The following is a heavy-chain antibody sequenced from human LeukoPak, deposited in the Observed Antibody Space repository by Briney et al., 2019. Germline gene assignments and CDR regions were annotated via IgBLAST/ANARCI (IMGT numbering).Heavy chain of an antibody. D-gene: IGHD2-21*01. CDR3: ARRRKVVRAGFDY. J-gene: IGHJ4*02. CDR2: INHSGTT. Sequence: SETLSLTCAVYGGSFSGYYWSWIRQPPGKGLEWIGEINHSGTTNYNPSLKSRVTMSVDTSKDQFSLKLMSVTAADTGVYYCARRRKVVRAGFDYWGQGTRVIVSS. CDR1: GGSFSGYY. V-gene: IGHV4-34*01.